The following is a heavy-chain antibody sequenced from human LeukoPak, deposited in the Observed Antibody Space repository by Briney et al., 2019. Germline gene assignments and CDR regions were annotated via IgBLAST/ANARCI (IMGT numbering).Heavy chain of an antibody. J-gene: IGHJ4*02. CDR1: GFTFSSYG. V-gene: IGHV3-30*02. CDR3: AKSPRYCSSTSCSHALYYFDY. CDR2: IRYDGSNK. Sequence: GGSLRLSCAASGFTFSSYGMHWVRQAPGKGLEWVAFIRYDGSNKYYADSVKGRFTISRDNSKNTLYLQMNSLRAEDTAVYCCAKSPRYCSSTSCSHALYYFDYWGQGTLVTVSS. D-gene: IGHD2-2*01.